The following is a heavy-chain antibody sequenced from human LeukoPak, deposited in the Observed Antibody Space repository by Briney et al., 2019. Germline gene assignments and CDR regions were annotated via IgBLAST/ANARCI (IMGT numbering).Heavy chain of an antibody. CDR1: GFAFDEHG. D-gene: IGHD3-3*01. CDR2: INWNGGST. J-gene: IGHJ4*02. CDR3: ARDHYPGIAAEGWKFWSGYYTVYYFDY. V-gene: IGHV3-20*04. Sequence: GPGGSLRLSCTASGFAFDEHGMSWVRQVPGKGLEWVSGINWNGGSTGYADSVKGRFTISRDNAKNSLYLQMNSLRAEDTALYYCARDHYPGIAAEGWKFWSGYYTVYYFDYWGQGTLVTVSS.